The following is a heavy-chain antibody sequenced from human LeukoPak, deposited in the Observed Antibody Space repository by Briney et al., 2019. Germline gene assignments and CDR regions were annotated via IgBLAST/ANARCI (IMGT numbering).Heavy chain of an antibody. CDR3: ARGRYCSGGSCYGALGYYFEY. D-gene: IGHD2-15*01. Sequence: GGSLRLSCAASGFMFSTYWMSWVRQTPGKGLEWVANIKQDGSEKYNVDSVKGRFTISRDNAKNSLYLQMNSLRAEDTAVYYCARGRYCSGGSCYGALGYYFEYWGQGTLVTVSA. CDR1: GFMFSTYW. J-gene: IGHJ4*02. CDR2: IKQDGSEK. V-gene: IGHV3-7*01.